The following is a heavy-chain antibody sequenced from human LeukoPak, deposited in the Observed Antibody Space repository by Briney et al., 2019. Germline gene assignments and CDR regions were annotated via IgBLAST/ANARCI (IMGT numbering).Heavy chain of an antibody. J-gene: IGHJ4*02. Sequence: GASVKVSCKASGYTFTSYGISWVRQAPGQGLEWMGWISAYNGNTNYAQKLQGRVTMTTDTSTSTAYMELRSLRSDGTAVYYCARHYSSDTAMADTFDYWGQGTLVTVSS. D-gene: IGHD5-18*01. CDR1: GYTFTSYG. CDR3: ARHYSSDTAMADTFDY. CDR2: ISAYNGNT. V-gene: IGHV1-18*01.